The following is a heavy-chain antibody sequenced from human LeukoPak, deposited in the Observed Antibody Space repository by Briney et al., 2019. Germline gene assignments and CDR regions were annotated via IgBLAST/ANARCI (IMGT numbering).Heavy chain of an antibody. CDR2: ISGSGDDT. D-gene: IGHD1-26*01. Sequence: PGGSLRLSCAASGFNFDLYATTWVRQAPGKGLEWVASISGSGDDTYYAASVRGRFTISRDSSQTKLQMNSLRAEDTAMYYCAREWVVAVGPTNYLDYWGRGALVTVSS. CDR3: AREWVVAVGPTNYLDY. V-gene: IGHV3-23*01. CDR1: GFNFDLYA. J-gene: IGHJ4*02.